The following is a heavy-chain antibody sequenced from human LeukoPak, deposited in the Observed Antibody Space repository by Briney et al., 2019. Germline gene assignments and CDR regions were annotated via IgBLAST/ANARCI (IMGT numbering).Heavy chain of an antibody. J-gene: IGHJ4*02. Sequence: PGGSLRLSCAASGFTFSTYAMTWVRQAPGKGLEWVSAIGPSGRSTYYADSVRGRFTISRDNSKNTLCLQMNSLRAEDTAIYYCAKDPRVRGSTYDYWGQGTLVTVSS. CDR1: GFTFSTYA. V-gene: IGHV3-23*01. CDR2: IGPSGRST. CDR3: AKDPRVRGSTYDY. D-gene: IGHD3-10*01.